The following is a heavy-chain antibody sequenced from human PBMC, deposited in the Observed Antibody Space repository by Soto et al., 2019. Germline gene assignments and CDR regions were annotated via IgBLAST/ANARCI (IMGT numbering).Heavy chain of an antibody. CDR2: IIPIFGTA. D-gene: IGHD2-2*01. J-gene: IGHJ5*02. CDR1: GGTFSSYA. V-gene: IGHV1-69*06. Sequence: VSCKASGGTFSSYAISWVRQAPGQGLEWMGGIIPIFGTANYAQKFQGRVTITADKSTSTAYMELSSLRSEDTAVYYCARPLGYCSSTSCPPEAWGQGTLVTVSS. CDR3: ARPLGYCSSTSCPPEA.